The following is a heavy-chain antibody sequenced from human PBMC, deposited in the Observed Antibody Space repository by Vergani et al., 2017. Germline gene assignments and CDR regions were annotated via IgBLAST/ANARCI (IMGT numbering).Heavy chain of an antibody. J-gene: IGHJ4*02. CDR1: GGTFSSYA. CDR2: IIPIFGTA. CDR3: ARGTNYYDSSGYPLPFDY. Sequence: QVQLVQSGAEVKKPGSSVKVSCKASGGTFSSYAISWVRQAPGQGLEWMGGIIPIFGTANYAQQFQGRVTITADKSTSTAYMELSSLRSEDTAVYYCARGTNYYDSSGYPLPFDYWGQGSLVTVSS. V-gene: IGHV1-69*06. D-gene: IGHD3-22*01.